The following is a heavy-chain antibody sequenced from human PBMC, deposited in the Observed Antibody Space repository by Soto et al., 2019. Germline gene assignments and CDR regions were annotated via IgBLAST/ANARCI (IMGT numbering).Heavy chain of an antibody. CDR3: ARDDSSGYYYYRH. Sequence: QVQLVESGGGVVQPGRSLRLSCAASGFTFSSYGMHWVRQAPGKGLEWVAVIWYDGSNKYYADSVKGRFTISRDNSKNTLYLQMNSLRAEDTAVYYCARDDSSGYYYYRHWGQGTLVTVSS. CDR1: GFTFSSYG. D-gene: IGHD3-22*01. J-gene: IGHJ4*02. CDR2: IWYDGSNK. V-gene: IGHV3-33*01.